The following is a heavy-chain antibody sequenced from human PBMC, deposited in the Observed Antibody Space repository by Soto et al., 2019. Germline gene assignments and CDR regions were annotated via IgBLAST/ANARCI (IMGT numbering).Heavy chain of an antibody. V-gene: IGHV1-8*01. CDR1: GYTFTSYD. CDR2: MNPNSGNT. D-gene: IGHD3-10*01. Sequence: ASVKVSCKASGYTFTSYDINWVRQATGQGLEWMGWMNPNSGNTGYAQKFQGRVTMTRNTSISTAYMELSSLRSEDTAVYYCARGYGSGSYYSAPEDYWGQGTLVTVSS. J-gene: IGHJ4*02. CDR3: ARGYGSGSYYSAPEDY.